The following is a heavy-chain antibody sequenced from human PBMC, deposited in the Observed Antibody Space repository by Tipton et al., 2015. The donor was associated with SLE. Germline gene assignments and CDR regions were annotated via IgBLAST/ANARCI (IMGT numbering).Heavy chain of an antibody. D-gene: IGHD6-13*01. Sequence: SLRLSCVTSGFSFSSYAMGWVRQAPGKGLEWVSSISTSSSYIYYADSVKGRFTISRDNAKNSLYLQMNSLRAEDTALYYCAKGYQQLAYFDYWGKGTLVTVSS. CDR2: ISTSSSYI. CDR3: AKGYQQLAYFDY. CDR1: GFSFSSYA. V-gene: IGHV3-21*04. J-gene: IGHJ4*02.